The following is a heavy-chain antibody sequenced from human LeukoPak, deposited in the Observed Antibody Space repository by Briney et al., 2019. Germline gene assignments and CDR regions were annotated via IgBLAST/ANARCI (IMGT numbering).Heavy chain of an antibody. CDR3: TRGVKEMQNY. V-gene: IGHV3-48*02. D-gene: IGHD3-22*01. J-gene: IGHJ4*02. Sequence: GGSLRLSCAVSGFSVRDYSMNWVRQVPGKGLDWVSFISIKGDTRYYADSVKGRFTISRDNAKNSLYLQMNSLRDEDTAVYYCTRGVKEMQNYWGQGTLVTVSS. CDR1: GFSVRDYS. CDR2: ISIKGDTR.